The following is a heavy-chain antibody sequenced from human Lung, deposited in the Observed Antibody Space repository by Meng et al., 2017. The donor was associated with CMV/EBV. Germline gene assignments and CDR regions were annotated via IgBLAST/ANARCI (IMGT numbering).Heavy chain of an antibody. J-gene: IGHJ6*02. CDR3: AWSSIAEYYYQYGMDV. D-gene: IGHD6-6*01. V-gene: IGHV1-69*02. CDR1: GGTFSSYT. Sequence: SXXVSXXDSGGTFSSYTITWVRQAPGQGLEWMGWIVPINAITSYAQKFQGRVTITADRSTSTAYMELTSLRSEDTAVYYCAWSSIAEYYYQYGMDVWGQGTTVTVSS. CDR2: IVPINAIT.